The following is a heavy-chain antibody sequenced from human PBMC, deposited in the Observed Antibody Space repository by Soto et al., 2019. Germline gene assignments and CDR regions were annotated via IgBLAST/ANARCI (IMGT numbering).Heavy chain of an antibody. CDR2: ISSSSSTK. Sequence: GGSLRLSCAASGFTFSSYSMNWVRQAPGKGLEWVSYISSSSSTKYYADSVKGRFTISRDNAKNSLYLQMNSLRAEDTAVYYCARDSYYGSGSYRNFDYWGQGTLVTVSS. CDR1: GFTFSSYS. D-gene: IGHD3-10*01. V-gene: IGHV3-48*01. CDR3: ARDSYYGSGSYRNFDY. J-gene: IGHJ4*02.